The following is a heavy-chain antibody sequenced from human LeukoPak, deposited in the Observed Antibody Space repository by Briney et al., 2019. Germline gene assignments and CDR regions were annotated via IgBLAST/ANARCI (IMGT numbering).Heavy chain of an antibody. Sequence: LRLSCAAFGFTFSSYGMHWVRQAPGKGLEWVAVISYDGSNKYYADSVKGRFTISRDNSKNTLYLQMNNLRAEDTAVYYCAKDPHYYYYDSSGYFDYWGQGTLVTVSS. J-gene: IGHJ4*02. V-gene: IGHV3-30*18. D-gene: IGHD3-22*01. CDR1: GFTFSSYG. CDR2: ISYDGSNK. CDR3: AKDPHYYYYDSSGYFDY.